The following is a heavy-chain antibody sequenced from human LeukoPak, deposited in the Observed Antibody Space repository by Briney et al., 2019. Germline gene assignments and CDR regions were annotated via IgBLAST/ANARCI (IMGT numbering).Heavy chain of an antibody. CDR1: GFTFDDYG. J-gene: IGHJ4*02. CDR2: INWNGGST. CDR3: ARGHWQYDY. D-gene: IGHD2-2*01. Sequence: GGSLRLSCAASGFTFDDYGMSWVRQAPGKGLEWVSGINWNGGSTGYADSVKGRFTISRDNALTSLYLQLSSLRVEDTAVYYCARGHWQYDYWGQGTLVTVSS. V-gene: IGHV3-20*04.